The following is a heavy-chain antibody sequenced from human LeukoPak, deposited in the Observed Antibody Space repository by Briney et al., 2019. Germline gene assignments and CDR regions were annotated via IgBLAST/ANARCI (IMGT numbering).Heavy chain of an antibody. J-gene: IGHJ4*02. CDR3: LGVAVAGTGEY. D-gene: IGHD6-19*01. V-gene: IGHV4-39*01. CDR2: IYYSGST. Sequence: SETLSLTCTVSGGSISSSSYYWGWIRQPPGKGLEWIGSIYYSGSTYYNPSLKSRVTISVDTSKNQSSLKLSSVTAADTAVYYCLGVAVAGTGEYWGQGTLVTVSS. CDR1: GGSISSSSYY.